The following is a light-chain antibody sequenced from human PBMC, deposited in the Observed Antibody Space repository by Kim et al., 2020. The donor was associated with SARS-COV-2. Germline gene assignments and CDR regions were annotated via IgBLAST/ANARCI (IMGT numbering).Light chain of an antibody. CDR1: SSKIGSTY. Sequence: GQSVNISCSGSSSKIGSTYVYWYQQLRGTAPKLLIQRNNQRPSGVPDGFSGSKSGTSASLAISELRSEDEADYYCAAWDDSLSRLVFGGGTQLTVL. V-gene: IGLV1-47*01. J-gene: IGLJ2*01. CDR3: AAWDDSLSRLV. CDR2: RNN.